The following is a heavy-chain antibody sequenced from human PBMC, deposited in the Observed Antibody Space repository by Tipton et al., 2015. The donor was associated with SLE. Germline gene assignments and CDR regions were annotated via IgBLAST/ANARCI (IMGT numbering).Heavy chain of an antibody. Sequence: TLSLTCTVSGGSISSGSYYWSWIRQPAGKGLEWIGRIYTSGSTNYNPSLKSRVTISVDTSKNQFSLKLSSVTAADTAVYYCARAGEGVFDYWGQGTLVTVPS. CDR3: ARAGEGVFDY. V-gene: IGHV4-61*02. CDR2: IYTSGST. D-gene: IGHD3-10*01. J-gene: IGHJ4*02. CDR1: GGSISSGSYY.